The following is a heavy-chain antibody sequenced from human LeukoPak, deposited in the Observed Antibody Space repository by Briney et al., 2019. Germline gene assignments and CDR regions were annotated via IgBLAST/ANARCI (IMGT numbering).Heavy chain of an antibody. CDR2: ISDRSDKT. D-gene: IGHD2-21*01. Sequence: GGSLRLSCAASGFTFSSYAMNWVRQAPGKGLEWVSTISDRSDKTYYADSVKGRFTISRDSSKNTLFLQMNRLRPEDAAVYYCAKAPVTTCRGAYCYPFDYWGQGTLVTVSS. J-gene: IGHJ4*02. CDR3: AKAPVTTCRGAYCYPFDY. CDR1: GFTFSSYA. V-gene: IGHV3-23*01.